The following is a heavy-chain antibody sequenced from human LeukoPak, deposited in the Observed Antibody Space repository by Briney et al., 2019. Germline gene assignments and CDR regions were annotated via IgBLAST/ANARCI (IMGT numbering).Heavy chain of an antibody. V-gene: IGHV1-2*02. CDR1: GYTFTGYY. D-gene: IGHD1-26*01. Sequence: ASVKVSCKASGYTFTGYYMHWVRQAPGQGLEWMGWINPNSGGTNYAQKFQGRVTMTRDTSISTAYMELSRLRSDDMAVYYCARTPRIQFSGSYFGDEYYFDYWGQGTLVTVSS. CDR3: ARTPRIQFSGSYFGDEYYFDY. J-gene: IGHJ4*02. CDR2: INPNSGGT.